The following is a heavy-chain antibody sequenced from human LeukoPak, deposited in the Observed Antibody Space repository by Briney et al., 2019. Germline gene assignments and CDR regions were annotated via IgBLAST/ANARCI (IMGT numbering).Heavy chain of an antibody. Sequence: GGSLRLSCAASGFTFSSYGMHWVRQAPGKGLEWVAFIRYDGSNKYHADSVKGRFTISRDNSKNTLYLQMNSLRAEDTAVYYCATLTSVRYFYYYMDVWGKGTTVTISS. CDR3: ATLTSVRYFYYYMDV. D-gene: IGHD3-10*01. CDR1: GFTFSSYG. V-gene: IGHV3-30*02. CDR2: IRYDGSNK. J-gene: IGHJ6*03.